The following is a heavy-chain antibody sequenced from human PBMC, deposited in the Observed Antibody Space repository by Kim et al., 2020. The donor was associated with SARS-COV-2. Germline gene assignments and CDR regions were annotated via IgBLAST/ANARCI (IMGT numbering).Heavy chain of an antibody. Sequence: SETLSLTCAVYGGSFSGYYWSWIRQPPGKGLEWIGEINHSGSTNYNPSLKSRVTISVDTSKNQFSLKLSSVTAADTAVYYCARGVMITFGGVHSYGMDVWGQGTTVTVSS. V-gene: IGHV4-34*01. J-gene: IGHJ6*02. CDR3: ARGVMITFGGVHSYGMDV. CDR1: GGSFSGYY. D-gene: IGHD3-16*01. CDR2: INHSGST.